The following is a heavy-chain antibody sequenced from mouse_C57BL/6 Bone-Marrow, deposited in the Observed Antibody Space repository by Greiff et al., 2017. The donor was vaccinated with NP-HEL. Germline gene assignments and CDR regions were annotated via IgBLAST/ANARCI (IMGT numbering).Heavy chain of an antibody. V-gene: IGHV1-55*01. D-gene: IGHD4-1*01. J-gene: IGHJ3*01. Sequence: VQLQQPGAELVKPGASVKMSCKASGYTFTSYWLTWVKQRPGQGLEWIGDIYPGSGSTNYNEKFKSKATLTVDTSSSTAYMQLSSLTSEDTAVYHCARHLLGKGFAYWGKGTLVTVSA. CDR2: IYPGSGST. CDR1: GYTFTSYW. CDR3: ARHLLGKGFAY.